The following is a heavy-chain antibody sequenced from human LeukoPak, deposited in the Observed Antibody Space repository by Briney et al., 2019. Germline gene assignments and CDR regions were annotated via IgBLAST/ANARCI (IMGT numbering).Heavy chain of an antibody. Sequence: GGSLRLSCAASGFTFSDYYMSWIRQAPGKGLEWVSYISSSSSYTNYADSVKGRFTISRDNAKNSLYLQMNSLRAEDTAVYYCARAPHYSNYGPYYFGMDVWGQGTTVTVSS. V-gene: IGHV3-11*06. CDR3: ARAPHYSNYGPYYFGMDV. J-gene: IGHJ6*02. CDR2: ISSSSSYT. D-gene: IGHD4-11*01. CDR1: GFTFSDYY.